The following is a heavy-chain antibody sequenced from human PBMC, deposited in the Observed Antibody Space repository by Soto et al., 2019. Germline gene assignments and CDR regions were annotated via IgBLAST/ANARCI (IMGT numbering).Heavy chain of an antibody. V-gene: IGHV3-23*01. CDR1: GFTFSSYA. CDR2: ISGSGGST. J-gene: IGHJ6*02. D-gene: IGHD3-10*01. Sequence: GGSLRLSCAASGFTFSSYAMSWVRQAPGKGLEWVSAISGSGGSTYYADSVKGRFTISRDNSKNTLYLQMNSLRAEDTAVYYCAKEQNQYGSGYSTMAPAIYYYGMDVWGQGTTVTVSS. CDR3: AKEQNQYGSGYSTMAPAIYYYGMDV.